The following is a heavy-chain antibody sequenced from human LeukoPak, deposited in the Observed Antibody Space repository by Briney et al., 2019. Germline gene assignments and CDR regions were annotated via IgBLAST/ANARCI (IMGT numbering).Heavy chain of an antibody. CDR1: GFTFSNHG. CDR3: AKIQGYMDV. Sequence: GGSLRLSCAASGFTFSNHGMIWVRQDPGGGLGWVSAVTGNAATTYYADSVEGRFTISRDNSKNTLYLQMNSLRAEDTGVYYCAKIQGYMDVWGKGTTVTVSS. CDR2: VTGNAATT. V-gene: IGHV3-23*01. J-gene: IGHJ6*03.